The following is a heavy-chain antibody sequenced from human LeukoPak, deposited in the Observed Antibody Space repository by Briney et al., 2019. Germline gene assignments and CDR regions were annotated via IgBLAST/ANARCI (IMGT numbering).Heavy chain of an antibody. D-gene: IGHD1-26*01. J-gene: IGHJ4*02. CDR2: IRSKANNYGT. CDR3: TRREVGATPDYFDY. Sequence: GGSLRLSCAASGFTFSGSAIHWVRQASGKGLEWVGRIRSKANNYGTTYAASVKGRFTISRDDSKNTAYLQMNSLKTEDTAMYYCTRREVGATPDYFDYRGQGTLVTVSS. V-gene: IGHV3-73*01. CDR1: GFTFSGSA.